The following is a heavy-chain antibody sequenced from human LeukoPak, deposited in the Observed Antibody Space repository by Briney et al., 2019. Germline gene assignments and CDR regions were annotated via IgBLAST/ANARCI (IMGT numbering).Heavy chain of an antibody. D-gene: IGHD3-16*02. CDR1: GFTFSSYS. V-gene: IGHV3-48*04. Sequence: GGSLRLSCAASGFTFSSYSMNWIRQAPGKGLEWVSYISSSSSTIHYADSVKGRFTISRDNARNSLYLQMNSLRAEDTAVYYCARHRSWLPFDPWGQGTLVTVSS. CDR3: ARHRSWLPFDP. J-gene: IGHJ5*02. CDR2: ISSSSSTI.